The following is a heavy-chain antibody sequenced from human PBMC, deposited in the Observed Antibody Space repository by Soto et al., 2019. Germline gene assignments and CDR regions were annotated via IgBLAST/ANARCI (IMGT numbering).Heavy chain of an antibody. CDR1: GGSISSGGYY. D-gene: IGHD1-1*01. CDR3: ARYLDPTSAFDI. CDR2: IYYSGST. J-gene: IGHJ3*02. Sequence: PSETLSLTCTVSGGSISSGGYYWSWIRQHPGQGLEWIGYIYYSGSTYYNPSLKSRVTISVGTSKNQFSLKVSSVTAADTAVYYCARYLDPTSAFDIWGQGTMVTVSS. V-gene: IGHV4-31*03.